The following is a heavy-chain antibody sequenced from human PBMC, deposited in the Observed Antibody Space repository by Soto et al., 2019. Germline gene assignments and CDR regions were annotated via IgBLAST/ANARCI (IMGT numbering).Heavy chain of an antibody. CDR1: GYTFTSYA. J-gene: IGHJ4*02. CDR2: INAGNGNT. V-gene: IGHV1-3*01. D-gene: IGHD3-3*01. Sequence: GASVKVSCKASGYTFTSYAMHWVRQAPGQRLEWMGWINAGNGNTKYSQKFQGRVTITRDTSASTAYMELSSLRSEDTAVYYCARPDLEWFPNPTGLGSYFDYWGQGTLVTVSS. CDR3: ARPDLEWFPNPTGLGSYFDY.